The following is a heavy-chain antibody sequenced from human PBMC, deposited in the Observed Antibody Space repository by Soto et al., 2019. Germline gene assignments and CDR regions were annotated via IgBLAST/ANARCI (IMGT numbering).Heavy chain of an antibody. Sequence: GESLKISCAASGFTFSSYWMSWVRQAPGKGLEWVANIKQDGSEKYYVDSVKGRFTISRDNAKNSLYLQMNSLRAEDTAVYYCARDAALDYFDYWGQGTLVTVSS. CDR1: GFTFSSYW. CDR2: IKQDGSEK. V-gene: IGHV3-7*03. D-gene: IGHD5-18*01. CDR3: ARDAALDYFDY. J-gene: IGHJ4*02.